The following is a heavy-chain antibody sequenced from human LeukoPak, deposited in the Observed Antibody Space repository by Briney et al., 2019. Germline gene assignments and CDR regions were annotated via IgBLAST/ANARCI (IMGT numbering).Heavy chain of an antibody. Sequence: SETLSLTCSVSDYSISSGYFWGWIRQPPGKGLEWIGSIYHSGSTHYNPSLKSRVTMSVDTSRNQFSLRLTSVTAADTAVYYCARDETYSSDWQPNHSHYYMDVWGKGITVTVSS. V-gene: IGHV4-38-2*02. J-gene: IGHJ6*03. CDR2: IYHSGST. CDR1: DYSISSGYF. CDR3: ARDETYSSDWQPNHSHYYMDV. D-gene: IGHD6-19*01.